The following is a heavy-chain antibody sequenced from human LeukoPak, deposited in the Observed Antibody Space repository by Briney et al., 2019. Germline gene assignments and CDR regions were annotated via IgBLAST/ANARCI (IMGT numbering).Heavy chain of an antibody. J-gene: IGHJ6*03. CDR2: IYPGDSDT. D-gene: IGHD3-10*01. CDR3: ARSYGSGSRYNHYYMDV. Sequence: GESLKISCKGSGYGFTSYWIGWVRQMPGKGLEWMGIIYPGDSDTRYSPSLQGQVTISADKSISTAYLQWSSLKASDTAMYYCARSYGSGSRYNHYYMDVWGKGTTVTVSS. V-gene: IGHV5-51*01. CDR1: GYGFTSYW.